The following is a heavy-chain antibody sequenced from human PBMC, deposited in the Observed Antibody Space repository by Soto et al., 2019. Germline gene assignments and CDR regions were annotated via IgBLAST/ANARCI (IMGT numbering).Heavy chain of an antibody. Sequence: PGGSLRLSCAASGFTFSSYWMSWVRQAPGKGLEWVANIKQDGSEKYYVDSVKGRFTISRDNAKNSLYLQMNSLRAEDTAVYYCARVWEADFWSGYYSPYYYYMDVWGKGTTVTVSS. CDR1: GFTFSSYW. CDR3: ARVWEADFWSGYYSPYYYYMDV. D-gene: IGHD3-3*01. CDR2: IKQDGSEK. J-gene: IGHJ6*03. V-gene: IGHV3-7*01.